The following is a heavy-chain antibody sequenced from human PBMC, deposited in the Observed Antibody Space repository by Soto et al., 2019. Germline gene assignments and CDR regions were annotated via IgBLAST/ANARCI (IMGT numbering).Heavy chain of an antibody. Sequence: PSETLSLTCTVSGGSISSYYWSWIRQPPGKGLEWIGYIYYSGSTNYNPSLKSRVTISVDTSKNQFSLKLSSVTAADTAVYYCARDEPSSTSCYRCFDYWGQGTLVTVSS. CDR3: ARDEPSSTSCYRCFDY. J-gene: IGHJ4*02. CDR2: IYYSGST. D-gene: IGHD2-2*01. CDR1: GGSISSYY. V-gene: IGHV4-59*01.